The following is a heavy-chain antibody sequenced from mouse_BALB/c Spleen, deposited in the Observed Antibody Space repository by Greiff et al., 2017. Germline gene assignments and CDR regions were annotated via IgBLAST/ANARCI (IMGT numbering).Heavy chain of an antibody. CDR1: GFSLTDYG. D-gene: IGHD1-1*01. CDR3: AKHYNYYGSSFFDY. J-gene: IGHJ2*01. Sequence: VQGVESGPGLVAPSQSLSITCTVSGFSLTDYGVSWIRQPPGKGLEWLGVIWGGGSTYYNSALKSRLSISKDNSKSQVFLKMNSLQTDDTAMYYCAKHYNYYGSSFFDYWGQGTTLTVSS. V-gene: IGHV2-6-5*01. CDR2: IWGGGST.